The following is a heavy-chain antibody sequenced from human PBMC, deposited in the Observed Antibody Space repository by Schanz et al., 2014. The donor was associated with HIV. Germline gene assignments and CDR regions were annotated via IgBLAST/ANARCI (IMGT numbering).Heavy chain of an antibody. V-gene: IGHV3-48*01. D-gene: IGHD6-19*01. CDR1: GFTFSNFG. CDR3: AREPVSATSDSGFDY. CDR2: IRSSDSNT. Sequence: EVQLVESGGGLVRPGGSLSLSCAGSGFTFSNFGMNWIRQAPGKGLECISYIRSSDSNTHYADSVKGRFTISRDNVKNSLFLQMKSLRVEDTAVYYCAREPVSATSDSGFDYWGQGTLVTVS. J-gene: IGHJ4*02.